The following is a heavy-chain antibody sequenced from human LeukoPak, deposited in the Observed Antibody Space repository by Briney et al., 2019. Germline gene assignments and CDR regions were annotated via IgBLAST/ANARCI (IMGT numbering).Heavy chain of an antibody. J-gene: IGHJ4*02. CDR2: ISSSSNCR. V-gene: IGHV3-21*03. Sequence: GGSLRLSCAASGFTFSSYNMNWVRQAPGKGLEWVSSISSSSNCRYYADSVKGRFTISRDNAKNSLYLQMNSLRAEDTTVYYCARDCWDYGSGSYCGIDYWGQGTLVTVSS. CDR1: GFTFSSYN. D-gene: IGHD3-10*01. CDR3: ARDCWDYGSGSYCGIDY.